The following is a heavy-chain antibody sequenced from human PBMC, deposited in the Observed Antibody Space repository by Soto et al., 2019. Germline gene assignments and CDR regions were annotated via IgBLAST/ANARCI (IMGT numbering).Heavy chain of an antibody. D-gene: IGHD4-4*01. CDR1: GFDFDDHG. V-gene: IGHV3-9*01. J-gene: IGHJ4*02. Sequence: EVQLVDSGGGLVQPGRSLRLSCVGSGFDFDDHGMHWVRQAPGKCLEWVSGISWNGDFTGYANSVRGRFIISRDDAKNFLFLHMNSLRPEDTAFYYCTRDIFRTITTVDLWGQGTLGTVSS. CDR2: ISWNGDFT. CDR3: TRDIFRTITTVDL.